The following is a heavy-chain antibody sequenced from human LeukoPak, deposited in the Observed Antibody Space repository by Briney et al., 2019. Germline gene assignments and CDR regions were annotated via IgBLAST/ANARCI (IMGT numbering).Heavy chain of an antibody. J-gene: IGHJ3*01. V-gene: IGHV3-48*01. Sequence: GGSLRLSCAASGFSFSSYNMNWVRQAPGKGLEWISYISSTRPTIYYADSVKGRFTISRDDAKSSLYLQMNSLRVEDTAVYYCAKEVTYGGAAFDVWGQGTTVTVSS. D-gene: IGHD3-10*01. CDR3: AKEVTYGGAAFDV. CDR2: ISSTRPTI. CDR1: GFSFSSYN.